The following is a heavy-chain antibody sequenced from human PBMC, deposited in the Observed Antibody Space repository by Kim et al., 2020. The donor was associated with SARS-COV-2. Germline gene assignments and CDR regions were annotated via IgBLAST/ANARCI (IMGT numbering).Heavy chain of an antibody. Sequence: SETLSLTCTVSGGSISSSSYYWGWIRQPPGKGLEWIGSIYYSGSTYYNPSLKSRVTISVDTSKNQFSLKLSSVTAAHTAVYYCARLIAAAGDYYFDYWG. CDR2: IYYSGST. V-gene: IGHV4-39*01. D-gene: IGHD6-13*01. CDR1: GGSISSSSYY. J-gene: IGHJ4*01. CDR3: ARLIAAAGDYYFDY.